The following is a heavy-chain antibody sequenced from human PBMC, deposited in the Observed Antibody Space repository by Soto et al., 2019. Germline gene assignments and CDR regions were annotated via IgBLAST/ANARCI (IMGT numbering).Heavy chain of an antibody. CDR1: GLPFSTYA. V-gene: IGHV3-33*01. D-gene: IGHD2-2*01. CDR2: VWYDGTDK. J-gene: IGHJ4*02. CDR3: ARTDFSSSACPRGLVGAVTMDY. Sequence: GGSLRLSCAASGLPFSTYAMHWVRQAPGKGLEWVAVVWYDGTDKNYADSVKGRFTISRDNSKNTLYLQMNHLRVEDTGVYHCARTDFSSSACPRGLVGAVTMDYWGQGTPVTVSS.